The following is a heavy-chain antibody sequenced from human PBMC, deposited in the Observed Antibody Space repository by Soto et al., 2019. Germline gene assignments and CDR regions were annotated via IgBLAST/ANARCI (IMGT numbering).Heavy chain of an antibody. CDR2: ITVGTGNT. Sequence: SVKVSCKASGFTFTISSVQWVRQARGQRLEWIGWITVGTGNTNYAQKFQERVTITRDMSTSTAYMELKNLRSEDTAVYYCAAGDSSGYYGGWGQGTQVTVSS. CDR1: GFTFTISS. D-gene: IGHD3-22*01. CDR3: AAGDSSGYYGG. V-gene: IGHV1-58*01. J-gene: IGHJ4*02.